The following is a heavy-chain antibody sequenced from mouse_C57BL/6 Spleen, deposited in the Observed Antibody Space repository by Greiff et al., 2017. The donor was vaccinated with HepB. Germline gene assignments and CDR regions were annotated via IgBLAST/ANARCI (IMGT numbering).Heavy chain of an antibody. J-gene: IGHJ4*01. D-gene: IGHD2-10*02. CDR3: ARRYGLYAMDY. Sequence: EVQGVESGGGLVQPGGSLKLSCAASGFTFSDYGMAWVRQAPRKGPEWVAFISNLAYSIYYADTVTGRFTISRENAKNTLYLEMSSLRSEDTAMYYCARRYGLYAMDYWGQGTSVTVSS. V-gene: IGHV5-15*01. CDR2: ISNLAYSI. CDR1: GFTFSDYG.